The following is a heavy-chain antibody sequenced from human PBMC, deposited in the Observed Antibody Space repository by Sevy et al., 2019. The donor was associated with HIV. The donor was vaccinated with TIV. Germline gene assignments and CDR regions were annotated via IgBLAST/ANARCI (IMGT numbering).Heavy chain of an antibody. CDR1: GFSFGDYP. J-gene: IGHJ4*02. V-gene: IGHV3-9*01. D-gene: IGHD4-17*01. Sequence: SLKISSAASGFSFGDYPMHWVRQAPGKGLEWVSGISWNSASIGYADSVRGRFTISRDNAKNSLYLQMNSLRADDTALYYCAKDDGDYMIDYWGQGTLVTVSS. CDR2: ISWNSASI. CDR3: AKDDGDYMIDY.